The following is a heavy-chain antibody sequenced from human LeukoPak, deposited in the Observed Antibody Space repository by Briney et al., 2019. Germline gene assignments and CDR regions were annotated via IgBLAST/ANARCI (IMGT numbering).Heavy chain of an antibody. J-gene: IGHJ5*02. D-gene: IGHD3-10*01. CDR1: GGSISSGSYY. Sequence: PSGTLSLTCTVSGGSISSGSYYWSWIRQPAGKGLEWIGRIYTSGSTYYNPSLKSRVTISLDTSKNLFSLKLSSLTAADTAVYYCARGWGSGSHWFDPWGQGTLVTVSS. CDR3: ARGWGSGSHWFDP. CDR2: IYTSGST. V-gene: IGHV4-61*02.